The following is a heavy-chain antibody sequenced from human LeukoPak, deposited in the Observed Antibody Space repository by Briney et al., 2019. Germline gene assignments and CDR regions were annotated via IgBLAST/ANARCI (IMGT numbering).Heavy chain of an antibody. D-gene: IGHD3-16*01. CDR2: IYYSGST. V-gene: IGHV4-39*01. Sequence: PSETLSLTCTVSGGSISSSSYYWGWIRQPPGKGLEWIGSIYYSGSTYYNPSLKSRVTISVDTSKNQFSLKLSSVTAADTAVYYCARHSQRRLGELSDYWGQGTLVTVSP. CDR1: GGSISSSSYY. CDR3: ARHSQRRLGELSDY. J-gene: IGHJ4*02.